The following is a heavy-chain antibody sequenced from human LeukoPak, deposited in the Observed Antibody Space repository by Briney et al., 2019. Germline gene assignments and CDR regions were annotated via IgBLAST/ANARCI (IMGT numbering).Heavy chain of an antibody. CDR2: ISAYNGNT. V-gene: IGHV1-18*01. CDR3: ARLPAYYDFWSGYSWFDP. J-gene: IGHJ5*02. D-gene: IGHD3-3*01. CDR1: GYTFTNYD. Sequence: ASVKVSCKASGYTFTNYDFNWMRQAPGQGLEWMGWISAYNGNTNYAQKLQGRVTMTTDTSTSTAYMELRSLRSDDTAVYYGARLPAYYDFWSGYSWFDPWGQGTLVTVSS.